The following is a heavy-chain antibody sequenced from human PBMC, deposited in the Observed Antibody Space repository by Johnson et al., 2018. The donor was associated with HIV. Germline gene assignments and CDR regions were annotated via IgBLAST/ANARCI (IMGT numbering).Heavy chain of an antibody. D-gene: IGHD3-10*01. J-gene: IGHJ3*02. CDR2: ISGSGGST. V-gene: IGHV3-23*04. CDR1: GFTFSSYA. Sequence: EQLVESGGGVVQPGRSLRLSCAASGFTFSSYAMSWVRQAPGKGLEWVSAISGSGGSTYYADSVKGRFTISRDNAKKSLYLQMNSLRAEDTAVYYCARDKGRGAFDIWGQGTMVTVSS. CDR3: ARDKGRGAFDI.